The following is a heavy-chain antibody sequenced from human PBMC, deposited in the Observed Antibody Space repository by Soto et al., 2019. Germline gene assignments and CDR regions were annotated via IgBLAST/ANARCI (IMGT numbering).Heavy chain of an antibody. J-gene: IGHJ6*02. V-gene: IGHV4-4*07. D-gene: IGHD3-3*01. Sequence: SETLSLTCTVSGGSISSYYWSWIRQPAGKGLEWIGRIYTSGSTNYNPSLKSRVTMSVDTSKNQFSLKLSSVTAAATAVYYCARDRVLPFLEASRYYYYYGMGVWGQGTTVTVSS. CDR1: GGSISSYY. CDR3: ARDRVLPFLEASRYYYYYGMGV. CDR2: IYTSGST.